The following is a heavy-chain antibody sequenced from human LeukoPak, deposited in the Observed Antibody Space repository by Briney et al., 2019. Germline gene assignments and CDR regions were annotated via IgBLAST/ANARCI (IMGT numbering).Heavy chain of an antibody. Sequence: ASVKVSCKASGYTFTSYYMHWVRQAPGRGLEWMGIINPSGGSTSYAQKFQGRVTMTRDTSTSTVYMELSSLRSEDTAVYYCATANQDYDFWSGLGYWGQGTLVTVSS. V-gene: IGHV1-46*03. CDR1: GYTFTSYY. CDR2: INPSGGST. D-gene: IGHD3-3*01. CDR3: ATANQDYDFWSGLGY. J-gene: IGHJ4*02.